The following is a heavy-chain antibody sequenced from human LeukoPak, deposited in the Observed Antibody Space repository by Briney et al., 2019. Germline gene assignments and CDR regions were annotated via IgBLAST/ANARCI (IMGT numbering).Heavy chain of an antibody. CDR3: ARDDHYYDSSGYLDY. V-gene: IGHV3-21*01. J-gene: IGHJ4*02. Sequence: GGSLRLSCAASGFTFSSYSMNWVRQAPGKGLEWVSSISSSSSYIYYADSVKGRFTISRDNAKNSLYLQMNSLRAEDTAVYYCARDDHYYDSSGYLDYWGQGTLVTVSS. CDR1: GFTFSSYS. CDR2: ISSSSSYI. D-gene: IGHD3-22*01.